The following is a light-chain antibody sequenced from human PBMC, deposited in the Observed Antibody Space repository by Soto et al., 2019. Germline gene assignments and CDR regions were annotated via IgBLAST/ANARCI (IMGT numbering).Light chain of an antibody. CDR1: SSDVGGYNY. V-gene: IGLV2-14*01. CDR2: EVS. Sequence: QSALTQPASVSGSPGQSITISCTGTSSDVGGYNYVSWYQQHPGKAPKLMIYEVSNRPSGVSNRFSGSKSGNTASLTISGLQAEDEADYYGSSYTSSGYVFGTGTKLTVL. J-gene: IGLJ1*01. CDR3: SSYTSSGYV.